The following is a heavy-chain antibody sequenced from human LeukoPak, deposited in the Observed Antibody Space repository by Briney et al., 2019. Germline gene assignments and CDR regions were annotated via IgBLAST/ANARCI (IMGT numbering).Heavy chain of an antibody. CDR1: GYTFTSYD. D-gene: IGHD5-12*01. J-gene: IGHJ6*02. Sequence: ASVKVSCKASGYTFTSYDINWVRKATGQGLEWMGWMNPNSGNTGYAQKFQGRVTMTRNTSISTAYMELSSLRSEDTAVYYCARVGRRGYSGYGQYYYYGMDVWGQGTTVTVSS. CDR3: ARVGRRGYSGYGQYYYYGMDV. V-gene: IGHV1-8*01. CDR2: MNPNSGNT.